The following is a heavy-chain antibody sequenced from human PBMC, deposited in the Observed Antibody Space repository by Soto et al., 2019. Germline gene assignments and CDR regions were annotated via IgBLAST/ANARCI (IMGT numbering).Heavy chain of an antibody. CDR1: GFTFDDYA. CDR3: AKARAGVVVVAATGRAFDI. J-gene: IGHJ3*02. V-gene: IGHV3-9*01. CDR2: ISWNSGSI. D-gene: IGHD2-15*01. Sequence: GGSLRLSXAASGFTFDDYAMHWVRQAPGKGLEWVSGISWNSGSIGYADSVKGRFTISRDNAKNSLYLQMNSLRAEDTALYYCAKARAGVVVVAATGRAFDIWGQGTMVTVSS.